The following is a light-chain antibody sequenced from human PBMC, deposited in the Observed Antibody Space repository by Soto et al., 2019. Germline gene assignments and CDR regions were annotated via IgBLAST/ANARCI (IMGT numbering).Light chain of an antibody. CDR1: SSNIGAGYE. CDR2: EDT. J-gene: IGLJ1*01. V-gene: IGLV1-40*01. Sequence: QSVLTQPPSVSGAPGERVTISCTGSSSNIGAGYEVHWYQQLPGTSRKLLIYEDTDRPAGVPARFSGSKSGTSASLAITGLLAGDEAVYYCQSYDNGLSGSDVFGTGTKLTVL. CDR3: QSYDNGLSGSDV.